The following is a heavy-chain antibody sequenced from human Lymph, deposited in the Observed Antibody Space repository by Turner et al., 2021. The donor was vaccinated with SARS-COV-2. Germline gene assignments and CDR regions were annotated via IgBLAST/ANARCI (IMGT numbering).Heavy chain of an antibody. V-gene: IGHV4-59*13. J-gene: IGHJ5*02. CDR1: GGSMNINY. Sequence: QVQLQESGPRLVKPFETLSLTCTVTGGSMNINYWRWIRQPPGKRLEWIGYIYYRGSTNYNPSLESRVTISVDTSRNQFSLNLTSVTAADTAIYYCARETVNNWVDPWGQGTLVTVSS. CDR3: ARETVNNWVDP. D-gene: IGHD2-21*02. CDR2: IYYRGST.